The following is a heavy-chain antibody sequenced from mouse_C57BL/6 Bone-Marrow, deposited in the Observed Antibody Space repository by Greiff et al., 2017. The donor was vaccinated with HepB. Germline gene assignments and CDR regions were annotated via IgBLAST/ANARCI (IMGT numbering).Heavy chain of an antibody. V-gene: IGHV14-4*01. CDR1: GFNIKDDY. J-gene: IGHJ4*01. Sequence: EVKLMQSGAELVRPGASVKLSCTASGFNIKDDYMHWVKQRPEQGLEWIGWIDPENGDTEYASKFQGKATITADTSSNTAYLQLSSLTSEDTSVYYCTSTTVYAMDYWGQGTSVTVSS. CDR3: TSTTVYAMDY. D-gene: IGHD1-1*01. CDR2: IDPENGDT.